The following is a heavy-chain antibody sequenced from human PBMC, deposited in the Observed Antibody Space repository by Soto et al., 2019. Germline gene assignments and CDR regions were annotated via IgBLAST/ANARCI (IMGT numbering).Heavy chain of an antibody. V-gene: IGHV4-34*01. D-gene: IGHD4-17*01. Sequence: STNYNPSLKSRVTISVDTSKNQFSLKLSSVTAADTAVYYCAIGPAHTVTTKRSISDFWGQGTLVTVSS. CDR2: ST. J-gene: IGHJ4*02. CDR3: AIGPAHTVTTKRSISDF.